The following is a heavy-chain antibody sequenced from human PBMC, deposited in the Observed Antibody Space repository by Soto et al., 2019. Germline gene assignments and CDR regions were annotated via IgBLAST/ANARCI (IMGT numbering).Heavy chain of an antibody. V-gene: IGHV3-30*03. Sequence: QVQLVESGGGVVQPGRSLRLSCAASGFTFSSYGMHWVRQAPGKGLEWVAVISYDGSNKYYADSVKGRFTISRDKSKNTLYLQINSLRAEDTAVYYCATGWGYNAALDYWGQGTLVTVSS. D-gene: IGHD3-10*01. CDR1: GFTFSSYG. CDR3: ATGWGYNAALDY. CDR2: ISYDGSNK. J-gene: IGHJ4*02.